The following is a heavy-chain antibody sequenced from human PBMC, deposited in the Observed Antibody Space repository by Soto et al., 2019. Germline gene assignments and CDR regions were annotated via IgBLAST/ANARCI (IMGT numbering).Heavy chain of an antibody. Sequence: EVQLLESGGGLVQPGGSLRLSCEVSGLTFSYYVMTWFRQAPGKGLEWVSGISGTGRSTYYADSVKGRFTISRDNSKNTLYLQMNSLRAEDTAIFYCAKVIGVAGPPLMYYGMDVWGRGTTVTVSS. CDR1: GLTFSYYV. D-gene: IGHD6-19*01. CDR3: AKVIGVAGPPLMYYGMDV. V-gene: IGHV3-23*01. J-gene: IGHJ6*02. CDR2: ISGTGRST.